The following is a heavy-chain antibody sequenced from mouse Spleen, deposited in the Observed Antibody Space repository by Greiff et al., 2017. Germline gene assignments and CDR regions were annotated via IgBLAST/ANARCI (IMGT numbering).Heavy chain of an antibody. D-gene: IGHD2-1*01. J-gene: IGHJ2*01. Sequence: EVQLVESGGGLVKPGGSLKLSCAASGFTFSSYAMSWVRQTPEKRLEWVASISSGGSTYYPDSVKGRFTISRDNARNILYLQMSSLRSEDTAMYYCARDGTTGYFDYWGQGTTLTVSS. V-gene: IGHV5-6-5*01. CDR3: ARDGTTGYFDY. CDR1: GFTFSSYA. CDR2: ISSGGST.